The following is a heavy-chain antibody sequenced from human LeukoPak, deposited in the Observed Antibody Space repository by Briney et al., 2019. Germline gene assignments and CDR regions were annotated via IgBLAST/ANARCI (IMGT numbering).Heavy chain of an antibody. CDR3: ARKWWASSSVIDY. CDR1: GYTFTGYY. CDR2: INPNSGGT. D-gene: IGHD6-6*01. J-gene: IGHJ4*02. V-gene: IGHV1-2*02. Sequence: ASVKVSCKASGYTFTGYYMHWVRQAPGQGLEWMGWINPNSGGTNYAQKLQGRVTMTTDTSTSTAYMELRSLRSDDTAVYYCARKWWASSSVIDYWGQGTLVTVSS.